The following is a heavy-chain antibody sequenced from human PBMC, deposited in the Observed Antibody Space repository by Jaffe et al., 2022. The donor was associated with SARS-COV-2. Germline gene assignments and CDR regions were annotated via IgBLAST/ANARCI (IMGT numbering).Heavy chain of an antibody. J-gene: IGHJ6*03. CDR2: IYYSGST. CDR1: GGSISSYY. D-gene: IGHD4-17*01. V-gene: IGHV4-59*01. Sequence: QVQLQESGPGLVKPSETLSLTCTVSGGSISSYYWSWIRQPPGKGLEWIGYIYYSGSTNYNPSLKSRVTISVDTSKNQFSLKLSSVTAADTAVYYCARHPDYGYYMDVWGKGTTVTVSS. CDR3: ARHPDYGYYMDV.